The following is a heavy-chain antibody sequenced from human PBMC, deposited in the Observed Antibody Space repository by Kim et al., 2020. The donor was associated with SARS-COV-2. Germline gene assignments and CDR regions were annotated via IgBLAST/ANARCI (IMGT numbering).Heavy chain of an antibody. CDR3: ARDPDYSSSSGRWFDP. Sequence: GGSLRLSCAASGFTFSSYSMNWVRQAPGKGLEWVSSISSSSSYIYYADSVKGRFTISRDNAKNSLYLQMNSLRAEDTAVYYCARDPDYSSSSGRWFDPWGQGTLVTVSS. CDR1: GFTFSSYS. D-gene: IGHD6-6*01. J-gene: IGHJ5*02. CDR2: ISSSSSYI. V-gene: IGHV3-21*01.